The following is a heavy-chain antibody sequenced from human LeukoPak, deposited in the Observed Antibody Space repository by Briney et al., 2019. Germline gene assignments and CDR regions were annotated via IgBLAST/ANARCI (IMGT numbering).Heavy chain of an antibody. CDR1: GFTVSSNY. V-gene: IGHV3-66*02. CDR3: ARTVTTKAFDI. CDR2: IYSGGST. Sequence: GGSLRLSCAASGFTVSSNYMSWVRQAPGKGLEWVSVIYSGGSTYYADSVKGRFTIARDNSKNTLYLKMNSLRAEDTAVYYCARTVTTKAFDIWGQGTMVTVSS. J-gene: IGHJ3*02. D-gene: IGHD4-11*01.